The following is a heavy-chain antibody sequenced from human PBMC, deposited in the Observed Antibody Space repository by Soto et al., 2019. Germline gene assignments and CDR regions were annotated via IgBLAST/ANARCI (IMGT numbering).Heavy chain of an antibody. CDR3: ASDIGPVAGNLGFDY. Sequence: GGSLRLSCAASGFTFGSYSMNWVRQAPGKGLEWVSSISSSSSYIYYADSVKGRFTISRDNAKNSLYLQMNSLRAEDTAVYYCASDIGPVAGNLGFDYWGQGTLVTVSS. D-gene: IGHD6-19*01. CDR2: ISSSSSYI. CDR1: GFTFGSYS. J-gene: IGHJ4*02. V-gene: IGHV3-21*01.